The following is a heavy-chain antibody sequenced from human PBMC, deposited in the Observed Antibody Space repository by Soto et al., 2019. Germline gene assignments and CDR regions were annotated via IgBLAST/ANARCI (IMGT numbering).Heavy chain of an antibody. CDR1: GFTFSGYW. V-gene: IGHV3-7*01. J-gene: IGHJ4*02. CDR2: IKQDESEK. D-gene: IGHD4-17*01. CDR3: ARDVSYGANGLEY. Sequence: EVQLVESGGGLVQPGGSLRLSCAASGFTFSGYWMSWVRQAPGKGLEWVANIKQDESEKYYVETLKGRFTIARNNAKNSLFLQMNSLRAEDTAVYYCARDVSYGANGLEYWGQGTLVTVSS.